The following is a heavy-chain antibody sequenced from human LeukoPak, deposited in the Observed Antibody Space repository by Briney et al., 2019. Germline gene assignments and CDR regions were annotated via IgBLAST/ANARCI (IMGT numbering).Heavy chain of an antibody. D-gene: IGHD4-17*01. V-gene: IGHV1-18*01. CDR2: ISAFNGDT. Sequence: ASVRVSCKASGYTFSNYGISWVRQAPGQGLEWMGWISAFNGDTNYAQNLQGRVTLTTDTSTSTAYKDLGSLRSDDTAVYYCARARRGGDYDSYFDYWGQGTLVTVSS. CDR3: ARARRGGDYDSYFDY. CDR1: GYTFSNYG. J-gene: IGHJ4*02.